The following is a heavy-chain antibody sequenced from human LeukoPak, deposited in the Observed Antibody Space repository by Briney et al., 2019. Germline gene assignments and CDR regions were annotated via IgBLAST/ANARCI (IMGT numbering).Heavy chain of an antibody. J-gene: IGHJ4*02. D-gene: IGHD4-23*01. CDR1: GVTFSSYE. CDR2: ISSSGSTI. CDR3: ARAYAGTLFY. V-gene: IGHV3-48*03. Sequence: PGGSLRLSCAASGVTFSSYEMNWVRQAPGNGLEWVSHISSSGSTIYYADSVKGRFTISRDNAKNPLYLQMTSLRAEDTAVYYCARAYAGTLFYWGRGTLVTVSS.